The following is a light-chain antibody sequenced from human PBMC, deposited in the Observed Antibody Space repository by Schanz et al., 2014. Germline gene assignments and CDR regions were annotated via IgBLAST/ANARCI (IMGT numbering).Light chain of an antibody. CDR1: QSLLRSNVYNY. CDR3: MQALQTPWT. V-gene: IGKV2-28*01. J-gene: IGKJ1*01. Sequence: DIVLTQSPLSLPVTPGQPASISCRSSQSLLRSNVYNYLEWYLQKPGQSPQLLIYLGSNRASGVPDRFSGSGSGTDFTLKISRVEAEDVGVYYCMQALQTPWTFGQGTRVEIK. CDR2: LGS.